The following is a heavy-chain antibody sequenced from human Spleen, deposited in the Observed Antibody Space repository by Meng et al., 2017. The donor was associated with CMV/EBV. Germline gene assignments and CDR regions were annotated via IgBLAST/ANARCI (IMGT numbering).Heavy chain of an antibody. V-gene: IGHV3-43*01. J-gene: IGHJ4*02. D-gene: IGHD6-19*01. CDR2: ITWDGINK. CDR1: GFTFDDYT. CDR3: AKDILGSSGWYYFDY. Sequence: GESLKISCAASGFTFDDYTMHWVRQAPGKGLEWVSLITWDGINKYYADSVKGRFTISRDNRKDSLYLQMNSLRTEDSALYYCAKDILGSSGWYYFDYWGQGTLVTVSS.